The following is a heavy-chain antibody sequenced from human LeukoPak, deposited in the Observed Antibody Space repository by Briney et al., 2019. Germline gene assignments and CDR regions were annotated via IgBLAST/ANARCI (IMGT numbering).Heavy chain of an antibody. CDR2: INQDGGEK. D-gene: IGHD2-2*01. J-gene: IGHJ3*02. CDR3: AREASEAFDI. Sequence: GGSLRLSCAASGFTFRSYWMSWVRQAPGKGLEWVANINQDGGEKDYVDSVKGRFSISRDNAKNSLYLQMNSLRAEDTAVYYCAREASEAFDIWGQGTMVTVSS. CDR1: GFTFRSYW. V-gene: IGHV3-7*01.